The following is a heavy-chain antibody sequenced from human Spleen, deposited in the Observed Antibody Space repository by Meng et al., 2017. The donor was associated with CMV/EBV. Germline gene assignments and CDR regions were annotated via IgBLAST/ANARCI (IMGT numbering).Heavy chain of an antibody. D-gene: IGHD2-21*01. CDR2: SSGSGGSA. J-gene: IGHJ4*02. V-gene: IGHV3-23*01. CDR3: TGEGSGGHCVDY. Sequence: SCSGSGVSVRDYAVSWVRQAPGKGLGWVSASSGSGGSAFYADSVKGHFTISRDNSRNTLYLQMNSLRAEDTAIYYCTGEGSGGHCVDYWGQGTLVTVSS. CDR1: GVSVRDYA.